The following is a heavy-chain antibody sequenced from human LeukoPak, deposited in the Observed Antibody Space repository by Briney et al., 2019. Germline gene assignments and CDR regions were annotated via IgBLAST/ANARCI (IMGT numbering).Heavy chain of an antibody. V-gene: IGHV3-23*01. CDR2: ISGSGGST. CDR1: GFTFSSYA. D-gene: IGHD6-19*01. J-gene: IGHJ4*02. Sequence: GGSLRLSCAASGFTFSSYAMSWVRQAPGKGLEWVSSISGSGGSTYHGDSVKGRFTISRDNSKNTLYLQMNSLRAEDTAVHYCAKDDHGGSGWRDYFDYWGQGTLVTVSS. CDR3: AKDDHGGSGWRDYFDY.